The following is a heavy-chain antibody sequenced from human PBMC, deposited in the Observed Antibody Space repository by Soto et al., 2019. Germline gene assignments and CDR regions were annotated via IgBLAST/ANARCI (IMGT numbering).Heavy chain of an antibody. CDR3: AKYCSSDVCFDY. J-gene: IGHJ4*02. V-gene: IGHV3-48*02. Sequence: GXSLRRCSASSGFSFSSCSMNWFRQAPGKGLEWVSFISGSGDTKYYAHSVKGRFTISRDNAKNSLYLQMSSLRDEDAAVYYCAKYCSSDVCFDYWGQGTLVTVSS. CDR2: ISGSGDTK. D-gene: IGHD2-8*01. CDR1: GFSFSSCS.